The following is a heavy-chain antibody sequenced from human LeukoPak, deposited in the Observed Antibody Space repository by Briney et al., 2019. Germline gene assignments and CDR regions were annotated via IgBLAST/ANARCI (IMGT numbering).Heavy chain of an antibody. V-gene: IGHV4-61*02. J-gene: IGHJ6*03. Sequence: PSETLSLTCTVSGGSISSGSYYWSWIRQPAGKGLEWIGRIYTSGSTNYNPSLKSRVTISVDTSKNQFSLKLSSVTAADTAVYYCAREYSSSSDYYYYYVDVWGKGTTVTISS. CDR3: AREYSSSSDYYYYYVDV. D-gene: IGHD6-13*01. CDR2: IYTSGST. CDR1: GGSISSGSYY.